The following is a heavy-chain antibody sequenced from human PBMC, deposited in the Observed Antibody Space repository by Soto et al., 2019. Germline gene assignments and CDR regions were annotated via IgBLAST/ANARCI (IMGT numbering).Heavy chain of an antibody. Sequence: PSETLSLTCTVSGGSISSYYWSWIRQPPGKGLEWIGYIYYSGSTNYNPSLKSRVTISVDTSKNQFSLKLSSVTAADTAVYYCARDGYCSSTSCYAQWPPYYYYGMDVWGQGTTVTVSS. V-gene: IGHV4-59*01. J-gene: IGHJ6*02. D-gene: IGHD2-2*01. CDR2: IYYSGST. CDR3: ARDGYCSSTSCYAQWPPYYYYGMDV. CDR1: GGSISSYY.